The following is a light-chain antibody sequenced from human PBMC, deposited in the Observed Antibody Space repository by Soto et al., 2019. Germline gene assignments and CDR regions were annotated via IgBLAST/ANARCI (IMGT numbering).Light chain of an antibody. CDR2: GAS. CDR3: QQYGSSRWT. CDR1: QSVSSTY. V-gene: IGKV3-20*01. Sequence: EIVLTQSPDTLSLFPGERATLSCRASQSVSSTYLAWYQQKLGQAPRLLIFGASSRATSIPDRFSGSGSGTDFTLTISRLEPEDFAVYYCQQYGSSRWTFGQGTKVDIK. J-gene: IGKJ1*01.